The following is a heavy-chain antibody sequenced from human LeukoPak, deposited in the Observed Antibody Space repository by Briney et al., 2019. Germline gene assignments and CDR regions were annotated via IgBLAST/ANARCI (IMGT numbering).Heavy chain of an antibody. CDR3: AREGGSSWSFDY. Sequence: ASVKVSCKASGGTFSSYAISWVRQAPGQGLEWMGGIIPIFGTANYAQKFQGRVTITADKSTSTAYMELSSPRSEDTAVYYCAREGGSSWSFDYWGQGTLVTVSS. CDR1: GGTFSSYA. V-gene: IGHV1-69*06. D-gene: IGHD6-13*01. CDR2: IIPIFGTA. J-gene: IGHJ4*02.